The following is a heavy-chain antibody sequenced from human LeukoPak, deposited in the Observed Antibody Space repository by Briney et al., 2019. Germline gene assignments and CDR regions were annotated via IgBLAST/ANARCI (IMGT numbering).Heavy chain of an antibody. Sequence: PGGSLRLSCAGSGFTFSNYAMSWVRQAPGKGLEWVSGISGTAGSTHHADSVKGRFTISRDNSKNTLYLQMNSLRAEDTAVYYCARDIVVVPAAAAVDYWGQGTLVTVSS. D-gene: IGHD2-2*01. V-gene: IGHV3-23*01. CDR3: ARDIVVVPAAAAVDY. J-gene: IGHJ4*02. CDR1: GFTFSNYA. CDR2: ISGTAGST.